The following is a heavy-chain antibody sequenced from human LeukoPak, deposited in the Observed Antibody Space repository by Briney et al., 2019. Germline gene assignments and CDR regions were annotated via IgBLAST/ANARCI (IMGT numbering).Heavy chain of an antibody. CDR1: GFTFSNYA. Sequence: PGGSLRLSCSAAGFTFSNYAMHWVRQAPGKGLEFVSVIIPSGVTTYYADSVKGRSTISRDNSKNTLYLQMNSLRAEDTAVYYCARDRSSLGLWFGELRNWGQGTLVTVSS. J-gene: IGHJ4*02. CDR2: IIPSGVTT. D-gene: IGHD3-10*01. V-gene: IGHV3-64*04. CDR3: ARDRSSLGLWFGELRN.